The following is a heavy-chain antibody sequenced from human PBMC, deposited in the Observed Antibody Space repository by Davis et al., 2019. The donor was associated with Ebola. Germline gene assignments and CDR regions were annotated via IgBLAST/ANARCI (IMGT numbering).Heavy chain of an antibody. CDR1: GYTFTGYN. D-gene: IGHD3-10*01. Sequence: ASVKVSCKASGYTFTGYNIHWVRQAPGQGLEWMGWINPNSGGTNYAQKFQGRVSMTRDTSISTAYMELSRLTSDDTAVYYCARDRGYSFDYWGQGTLVTVSS. V-gene: IGHV1-2*02. CDR3: ARDRGYSFDY. J-gene: IGHJ4*02. CDR2: INPNSGGT.